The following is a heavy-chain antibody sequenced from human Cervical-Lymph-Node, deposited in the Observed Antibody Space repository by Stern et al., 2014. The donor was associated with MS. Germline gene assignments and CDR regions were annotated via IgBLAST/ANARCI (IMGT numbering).Heavy chain of an antibody. V-gene: IGHV1-46*01. D-gene: IGHD3-3*01. CDR3: ARKSGRFLEWYFDY. CDR2: INPNGDRT. J-gene: IGHJ4*02. Sequence: VQLVESGTEVRKPGASVQLSCKASGYPFTNYYMHWVRQAPGQGLEWMAIINPNGDRTQSAQKFQGRVTMTSDTATITVYMEVSSLTSEDTAVYYCARKSGRFLEWYFDYWGQGTLVTVSS. CDR1: GYPFTNYY.